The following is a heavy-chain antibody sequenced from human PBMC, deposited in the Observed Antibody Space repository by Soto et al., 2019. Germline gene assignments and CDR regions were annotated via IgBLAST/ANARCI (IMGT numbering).Heavy chain of an antibody. CDR2: MNPNSGNT. Sequence: ASVKVSCKASGYTFTSYDINWVRQATGQGLEWMGWMNPNSGNTGYAQKFQGRVTMTRNTSISTAYMELSSLRSEDTAVYYCASTAFNYDSCSGYSFDICRQGNTVTVSS. V-gene: IGHV1-8*01. J-gene: IGHJ3*02. D-gene: IGHD3-3*01. CDR1: GYTFTSYD. CDR3: ASTAFNYDSCSGYSFDI.